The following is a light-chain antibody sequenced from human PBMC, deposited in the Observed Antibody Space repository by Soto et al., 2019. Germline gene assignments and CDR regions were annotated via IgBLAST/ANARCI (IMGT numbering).Light chain of an antibody. Sequence: IQRRQSRSSLSASVADRVTITCRASQTINRWLAWYQKKPGEVPKLLIYKASVLESGVPSRFSGSGSGTKFTLTISRLQPEDVATYYCQHWSFGQGTKVDIK. V-gene: IGKV1-5*03. CDR2: KAS. J-gene: IGKJ1*01. CDR1: QTINRW. CDR3: QHWS.